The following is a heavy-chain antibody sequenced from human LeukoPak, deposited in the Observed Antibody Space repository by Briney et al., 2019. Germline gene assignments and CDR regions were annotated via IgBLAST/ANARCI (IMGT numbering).Heavy chain of an antibody. CDR1: GFTFTNAW. Sequence: GGSLRLSCAASGFTFTNAWMNWVRQAPGKGLEWVGRIKRKSDGGTTDYAAPVKGRFTISRDDSKSILYFQMNSLKTEDTAVYYCTTSGNPSLIDIWGQGTMATVSS. D-gene: IGHD1-26*01. V-gene: IGHV3-15*07. J-gene: IGHJ3*02. CDR3: TTSGNPSLIDI. CDR2: IKRKSDGGTT.